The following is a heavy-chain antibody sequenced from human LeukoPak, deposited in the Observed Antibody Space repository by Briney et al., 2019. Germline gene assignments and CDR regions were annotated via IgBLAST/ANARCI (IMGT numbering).Heavy chain of an antibody. D-gene: IGHD6-13*01. CDR1: GGSISSSSYY. CDR3: ARGHIPGIAAVGFDP. J-gene: IGHJ5*02. V-gene: IGHV4-39*07. CDR2: IYYSGST. Sequence: SETLSLTCTVSGGSISSSSYYWGWIRQPPGKGLEWIGSIYYSGSTYYNPSLKSRVTISVDRSKNQFSLKLSSVTAADTAVYYCARGHIPGIAAVGFDPWGQGTLVTVSS.